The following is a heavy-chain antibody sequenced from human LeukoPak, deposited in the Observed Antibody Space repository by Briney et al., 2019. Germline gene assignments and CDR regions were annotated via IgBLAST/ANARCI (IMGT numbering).Heavy chain of an antibody. CDR2: IKEDGSQI. Sequence: GGSLRLSCAGTGFTFSKYWMNWVRQAPGKGLEGVANIKEDGSQIYYADSVKGRFTISRDNPKNSVSLQMNSLRAEDTAVYYCAGSSGWLFDYWGQGTLVAVSS. CDR3: AGSSGWLFDY. J-gene: IGHJ4*02. V-gene: IGHV3-7*01. D-gene: IGHD6-19*01. CDR1: GFTFSKYW.